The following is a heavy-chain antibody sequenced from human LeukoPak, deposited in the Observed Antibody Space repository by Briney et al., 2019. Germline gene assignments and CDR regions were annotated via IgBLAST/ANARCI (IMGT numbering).Heavy chain of an antibody. CDR2: IYHSGST. Sequence: SETLSLTCAVSGYSISSGYYWGWIRQPPGKGREWIGSIYHSGSTYYNPSLKSRVTISVDTSKNQFSLKLSSVTAADTAVYYCARQGYDFWSGYYYMDVWGKGTTVTVSS. D-gene: IGHD3-3*01. J-gene: IGHJ6*03. CDR1: GYSISSGYY. V-gene: IGHV4-38-2*01. CDR3: ARQGYDFWSGYYYMDV.